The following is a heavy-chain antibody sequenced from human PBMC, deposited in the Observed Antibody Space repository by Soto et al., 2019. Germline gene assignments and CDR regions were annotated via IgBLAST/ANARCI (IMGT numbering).Heavy chain of an antibody. Sequence: GGSLRLSCAASGFTFDDYAMHWVRQAPGKGLEWVSGISWNSGSIGYADSVKGRFTISRDNAKNSLYLQMNSLRAEDTALYYCARTERFLEWLFDYWGQGTLVTVS. J-gene: IGHJ4*02. CDR1: GFTFDDYA. CDR3: ARTERFLEWLFDY. CDR2: ISWNSGSI. V-gene: IGHV3-9*01. D-gene: IGHD3-3*01.